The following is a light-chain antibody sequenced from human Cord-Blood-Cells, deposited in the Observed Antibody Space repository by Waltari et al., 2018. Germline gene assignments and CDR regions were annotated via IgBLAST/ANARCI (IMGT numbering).Light chain of an antibody. V-gene: IGLV1-40*01. CDR1: SSNIGAGYD. CDR3: QSYDSSLSGV. CDR2: GNS. Sequence: QSVLTQPPSVSGDPGQRVTISCTGSSSNIGAGYDVQWYQQLPGTAPKLLIYGNSNRPSGVPDRFSGSKSGTSASLAITGLQAEDEADYYCQSYDSSLSGVFGTGTKVTVL. J-gene: IGLJ1*01.